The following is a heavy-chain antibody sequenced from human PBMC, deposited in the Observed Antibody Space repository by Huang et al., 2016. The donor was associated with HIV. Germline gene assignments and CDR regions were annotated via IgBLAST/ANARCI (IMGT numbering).Heavy chain of an antibody. CDR2: IFYTGSA. CDR3: ARRRTYFTFNY. V-gene: IGHV4-39*01. Sequence: GSIFYTGSAHYNPSLESRVTIFVDSSKSQLSVRLRSVTAADTAVYYCARRRTYFTFNYWGQGTLVTVSS. J-gene: IGHJ4*02.